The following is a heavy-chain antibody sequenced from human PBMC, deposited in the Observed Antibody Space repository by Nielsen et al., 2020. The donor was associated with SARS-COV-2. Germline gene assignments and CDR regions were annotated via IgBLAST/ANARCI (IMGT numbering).Heavy chain of an antibody. V-gene: IGHV1-58*01. CDR1: GFTFTSSA. Sequence: SVKVSCKASGFTFTSSAVQWVRQARGQRLEWIGWIVVGSGNTNYAQKFQERVTITRDMSTSTAYMELSSLRSEDTAVYYCARERWLVHAFDIWGQGTMVTVSS. J-gene: IGHJ3*02. CDR3: ARERWLVHAFDI. CDR2: IVVGSGNT. D-gene: IGHD6-19*01.